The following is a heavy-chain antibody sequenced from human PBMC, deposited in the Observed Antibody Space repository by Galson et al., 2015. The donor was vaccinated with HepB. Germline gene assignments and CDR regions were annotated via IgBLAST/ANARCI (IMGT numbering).Heavy chain of an antibody. CDR3: AKDLSGSYVSGSGVFDI. CDR2: ISGGGGST. CDR1: GFTFSTYA. Sequence: SLRLSCAASGFTFSTYAMRWVRQSPGKGLEWVSAISGGGGSTFYADSVKGRFTVSRDNSKSTLYLHMNSLRAEDTAVYYCAKDLSGSYVSGSGVFDIWGQGTMVTVSS. J-gene: IGHJ3*02. V-gene: IGHV3-23*01. D-gene: IGHD1-26*01.